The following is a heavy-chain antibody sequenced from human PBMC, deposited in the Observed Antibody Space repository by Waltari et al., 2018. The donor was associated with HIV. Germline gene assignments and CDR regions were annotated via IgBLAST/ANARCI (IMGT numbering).Heavy chain of an antibody. Sequence: QVQLQESGPGLVKPSQTLSLTCTVSGGSISSGGYYWSWIRQHPGKGLEWIGYIYYRGRTYYNPSLKSRVTISVDTSKNQFSLKLSSVTAADTAVYYCARLRSGGYYYDSSGYYFFDYWGQGTLVTVSS. V-gene: IGHV4-31*03. CDR1: GGSISSGGYY. CDR3: ARLRSGGYYYDSSGYYFFDY. J-gene: IGHJ4*02. D-gene: IGHD3-22*01. CDR2: IYYRGRT.